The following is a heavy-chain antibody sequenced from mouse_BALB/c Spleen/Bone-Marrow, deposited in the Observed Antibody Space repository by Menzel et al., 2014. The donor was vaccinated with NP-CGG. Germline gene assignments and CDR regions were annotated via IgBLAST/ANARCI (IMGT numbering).Heavy chain of an antibody. CDR1: GFSLTSYG. J-gene: IGHJ4*01. Sequence: VKLVESGLGLVQPSQSLSITCTVSGFSLTSYGLHWVRQSPGKGLEWLGVICSGGSTDYNAAFTSRLSISKDNSKSXVFFKMNSLQANDTAIYYCARKAISPYAMDYWGQGTSVTVSS. V-gene: IGHV2-2*02. CDR2: ICSGGST. CDR3: ARKAISPYAMDY.